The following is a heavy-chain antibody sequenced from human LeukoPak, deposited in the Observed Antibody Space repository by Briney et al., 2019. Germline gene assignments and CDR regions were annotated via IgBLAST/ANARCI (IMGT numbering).Heavy chain of an antibody. V-gene: IGHV4-59*01. CDR1: GRSISSYY. CDR2: IYYSGST. CDR3: AGANDYGDFDY. D-gene: IGHD4-17*01. J-gene: IGHJ4*02. Sequence: DPSETLSLTCTVSGRSISSYYWSWIRQPPGKGLEWIGYIYYSGSTNYNPSLKSRVTISADTSKNQFSLKLSSVTAEDTAVYYCAGANDYGDFDYWGQGTLVTVSS.